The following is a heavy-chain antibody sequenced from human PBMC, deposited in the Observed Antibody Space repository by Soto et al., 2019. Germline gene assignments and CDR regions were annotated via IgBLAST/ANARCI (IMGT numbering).Heavy chain of an antibody. D-gene: IGHD1-20*01. CDR3: AREQYNWKL. CDR2: VYHTGNT. CDR1: GVSITNYY. V-gene: IGHV4-59*01. Sequence: VQLQESGPGLVKPSETLSLTCSVSGVSITNYYWTWIRLPPGKGLEWIGYVYHTGNTFYNPSLKSRVTISLDTPKNQVSLSLRSVTAADTAVYYCAREQYNWKLWGQGTLVTVSS. J-gene: IGHJ4*02.